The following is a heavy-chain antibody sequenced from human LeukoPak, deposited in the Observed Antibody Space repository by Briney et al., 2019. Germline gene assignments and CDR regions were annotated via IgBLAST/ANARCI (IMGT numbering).Heavy chain of an antibody. Sequence: GGSLRLSCAASGFTFSSYSMNWVRQAPGEGLEWVSSISSSSSYIYYADSVKGRFTISRDNSKNTLYLQMNSLRAEDTAVYYCARDLYYYYDSSGYTSAHWGQGTLVTVSS. CDR1: GFTFSSYS. D-gene: IGHD3-22*01. J-gene: IGHJ4*02. CDR3: ARDLYYYYDSSGYTSAH. V-gene: IGHV3-21*01. CDR2: ISSSSSYI.